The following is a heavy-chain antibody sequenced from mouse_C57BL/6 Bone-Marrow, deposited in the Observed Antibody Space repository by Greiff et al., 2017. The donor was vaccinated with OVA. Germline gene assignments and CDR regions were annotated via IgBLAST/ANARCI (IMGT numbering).Heavy chain of an antibody. CDR1: GFSLTSYG. D-gene: IGHD1-1*01. J-gene: IGHJ3*01. Sequence: VKLVESGPGLVQPSESLSITCTVSGFSLTSYGVHWVRQSPGKGLEWLGVIWRGGSTDYNAAFMSRLSITKDNSKSQVIFKMNSLQADDTAIYYCASYYYGSREFAYWGQGTLVTVSA. CDR3: ASYYYGSREFAY. CDR2: IWRGGST. V-gene: IGHV2-5*01.